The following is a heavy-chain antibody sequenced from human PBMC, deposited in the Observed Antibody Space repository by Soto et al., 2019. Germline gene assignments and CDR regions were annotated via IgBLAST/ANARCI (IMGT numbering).Heavy chain of an antibody. D-gene: IGHD3-10*01. CDR3: ASFYYSGSGTHYNFYLDY. Sequence: PSETLSLTCAVSGGSISSSSDYWGWIRQPPGKGLEWIGSIYYSGSTYYNPSLKSRVTISVDTSKNQFSLKLGSVTAADTAVYYCASFYYSGSGTHYNFYLDYWGYSTLGTFS. CDR2: IYYSGST. V-gene: IGHV4-39*01. CDR1: GGSISSSSDY. J-gene: IGHJ4*01.